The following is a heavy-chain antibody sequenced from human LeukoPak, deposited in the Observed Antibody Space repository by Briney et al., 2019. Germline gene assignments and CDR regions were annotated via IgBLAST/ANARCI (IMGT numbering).Heavy chain of an antibody. CDR2: ISSSCSTI. CDR3: AREDIAAALEYRY. J-gene: IGHJ4*02. V-gene: IGHV3-48*01. Sequence: PGRSLSLSCVASGFTFSSYSLNWVRHAPRKGLEWVSYISSSCSTIYYADSVKGRFPISRDNHKNPLYMQVNSLRAEETTVYYCAREDIAAALEYRYSGQGSLVSASS. CDR1: GFTFSSYS. D-gene: IGHD6-13*01.